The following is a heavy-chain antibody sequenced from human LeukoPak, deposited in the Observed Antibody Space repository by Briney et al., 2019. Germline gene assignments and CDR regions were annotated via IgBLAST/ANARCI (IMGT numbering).Heavy chain of an antibody. V-gene: IGHV4-39*01. CDR1: GGSTSSSHYY. Sequence: SETLSLTCTVSGGSTSSSHYYWGWIRQPPGKGLEWIGTIYYSGTTYYNPSLESRVTMSEDTSKNQFSLTLRSVTATDTAVYYCARQISDYYYYYIDVWGKGTTVTVSS. CDR3: ARQISDYYYYYIDV. D-gene: IGHD3-3*01. J-gene: IGHJ6*03. CDR2: IYYSGTT.